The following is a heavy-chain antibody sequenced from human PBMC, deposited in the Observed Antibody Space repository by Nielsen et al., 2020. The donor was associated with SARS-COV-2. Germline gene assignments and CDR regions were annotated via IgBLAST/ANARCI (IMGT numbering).Heavy chain of an antibody. Sequence: SETLSLTCTVSGGSISSYYWSWIRQPPGKGLEWIGYIYYSGSTNYNPSLKSRVTISVDTSKNQFSLKLSSVTAADTAVYYCARVSSSGWSGPPHFDYWGQGTLVTVSS. CDR2: IYYSGST. D-gene: IGHD6-19*01. CDR1: GGSISSYY. CDR3: ARVSSSGWSGPPHFDY. J-gene: IGHJ4*02. V-gene: IGHV4-59*12.